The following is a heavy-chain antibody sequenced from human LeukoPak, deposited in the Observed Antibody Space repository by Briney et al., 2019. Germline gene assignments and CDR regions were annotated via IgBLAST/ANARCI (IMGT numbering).Heavy chain of an antibody. CDR2: INPNSGGT. Sequence: ASVKVSCKASGYTFTGYYMHWVRQAPGQGLEWMGWINPNSGGTNYAQKFQGRVTMARDTSISTAYMELSRLRSDDTAVYYCARDLVSLSYSSGWYRWDNSGFDYWGQGTLVTVSS. D-gene: IGHD6-19*01. V-gene: IGHV1-2*02. CDR1: GYTFTGYY. J-gene: IGHJ4*02. CDR3: ARDLVSLSYSSGWYRWDNSGFDY.